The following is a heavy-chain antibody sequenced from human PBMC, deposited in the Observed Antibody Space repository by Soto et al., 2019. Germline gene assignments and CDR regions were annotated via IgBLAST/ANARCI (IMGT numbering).Heavy chain of an antibody. CDR3: ARGNVVAIDY. J-gene: IGHJ4*02. Sequence: PSETLSLTCTVSGGSISRGGYYWSWIRQKPGKGLEWIGYTYNSGSTYYNPSLKSRVTISVDRSKNQFSLKLSSVTAADTAVYYCARGNVVAIDYWGQGTLVTVSS. CDR1: GGSISRGGYY. V-gene: IGHV4-30-2*01. CDR2: TYNSGST. D-gene: IGHD2-21*01.